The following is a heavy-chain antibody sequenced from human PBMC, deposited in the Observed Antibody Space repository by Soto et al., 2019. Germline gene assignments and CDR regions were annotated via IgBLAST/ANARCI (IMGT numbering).Heavy chain of an antibody. CDR2: IIPLFGTA. CDR3: ARGVHDDSSGYYYFY. CDR1: GGTFSSYA. D-gene: IGHD3-22*01. J-gene: IGHJ4*02. V-gene: IGHV1-69*01. Sequence: QVQLVQSGAEVKKPGSSVKVSCKASGGTFSSYAIDWVRQAPGQGLEWTGGIIPLFGTAKHAQKFQGRITITADESTRTAYMELRSLRSEDTAVYYCARGVHDDSSGYYYFYWGQGTLVTVSS.